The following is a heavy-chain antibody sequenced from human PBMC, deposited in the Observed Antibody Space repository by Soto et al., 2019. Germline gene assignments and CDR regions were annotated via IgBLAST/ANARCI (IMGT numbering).Heavy chain of an antibody. CDR1: GVPFSSYA. CDR2: IIPIFGTP. J-gene: IGHJ4*02. V-gene: IGHV1-69*01. Sequence: QVQLVQSGAEVKKPGSSVKVSCKAYGVPFSSYAISWVRQAPGHGLEWMGGIIPIFGTPNYAQKFQGRVTITADESTTTAYLELSSLTSEDTAMYYCARGSHSPGIAVAGYYYWGQGTLVTVSS. D-gene: IGHD6-19*01. CDR3: ARGSHSPGIAVAGYYY.